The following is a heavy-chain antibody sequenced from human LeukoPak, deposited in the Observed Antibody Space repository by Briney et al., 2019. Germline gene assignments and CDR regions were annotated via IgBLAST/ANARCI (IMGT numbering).Heavy chain of an antibody. CDR2: INHSGST. CDR1: GGSFSGYY. J-gene: IGHJ3*02. Sequence: SETLSLTCAVYGGSFSGYYWSWIRQPPGKGLEWIGEINHSGSTNHNPSLKSRVPISVDTSKNQFSLKLSSVTAADTAVYYCVQSLTNDAFDIWGQGTMVTVSS. CDR3: VQSLTNDAFDI. D-gene: IGHD2-2*01. V-gene: IGHV4-34*01.